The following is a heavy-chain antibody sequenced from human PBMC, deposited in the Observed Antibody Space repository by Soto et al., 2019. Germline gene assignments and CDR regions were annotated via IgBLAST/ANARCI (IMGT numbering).Heavy chain of an antibody. CDR3: ARDHLRQWQWLVL. Sequence: ASVKVSCKASGGTFSSYAISWVRQAPGQGLEWMGGIIPIFGTANYAQKFQGRVTITADESTSTAYMELSSLRSEDTAVYYCARDHLRQWQWLVLWGQGSLVSVSS. CDR1: GGTFSSYA. V-gene: IGHV1-69*13. D-gene: IGHD6-19*01. CDR2: IIPIFGTA. J-gene: IGHJ4*02.